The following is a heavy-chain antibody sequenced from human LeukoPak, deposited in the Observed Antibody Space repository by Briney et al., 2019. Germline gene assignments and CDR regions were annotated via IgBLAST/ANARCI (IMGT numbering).Heavy chain of an antibody. J-gene: IGHJ3*02. D-gene: IGHD2-15*01. V-gene: IGHV4-59*01. CDR3: ARVDCSGGSCYAFDI. CDR2: IYYSGST. CDR1: GGSISSYY. Sequence: SETLSLTCTVSGGSISSYYWSWIRQPPGKGLEWIGYIYYSGSTNYNPSLKSRVTISVDTSKNQFSLKLSSVTAADTAVYYCARVDCSGGSCYAFDIWGQGTMVTVSS.